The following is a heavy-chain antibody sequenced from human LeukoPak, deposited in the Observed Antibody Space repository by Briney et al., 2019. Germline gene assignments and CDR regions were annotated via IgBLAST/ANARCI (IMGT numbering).Heavy chain of an antibody. CDR3: ARAPGPFFDI. CDR2: ISISGDDT. V-gene: IGHV3-23*01. Sequence: GGSLRLSCAASGFTFSSHAMSWVRQAPGKGLEWVSSISISGDDTLYADSVKGRFTISRDNSKNTLYLQMNSLRAEDTAVYYCARAPGPFFDIWGQGTMVTVSS. CDR1: GFTFSSHA. J-gene: IGHJ3*02.